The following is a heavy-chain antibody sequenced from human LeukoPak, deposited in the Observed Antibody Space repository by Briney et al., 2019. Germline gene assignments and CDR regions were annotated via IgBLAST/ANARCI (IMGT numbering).Heavy chain of an antibody. CDR3: ARWGYCSGGSCPDV. D-gene: IGHD2-15*01. CDR1: GGSISSYY. V-gene: IGHV4-59*08. J-gene: IGHJ6*02. Sequence: SETLSLTCTVSGGSISSYYWSWIRQPPGKGLEWIGYIYYSGSTNSNPSLKSRVTISVDTSKNQFSLKLSSVTAADTAVYYCARWGYCSGGSCPDVWGQGTTVTVSS. CDR2: IYYSGST.